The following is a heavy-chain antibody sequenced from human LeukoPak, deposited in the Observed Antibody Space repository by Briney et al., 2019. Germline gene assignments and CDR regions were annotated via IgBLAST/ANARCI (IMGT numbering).Heavy chain of an antibody. D-gene: IGHD6-19*01. CDR3: ARVGWDYYYYMDV. Sequence: SETLSLTCTVSGYSISSGYYWGWIRQPPGKGLEWIGSIFYSGNTYDNPSLKSRVTISVDTSKNQFSLKLSSVTAADTAVYYCARVGWDYYYYMDVWGKGTTVTVSS. CDR2: IFYSGNT. J-gene: IGHJ6*03. V-gene: IGHV4-38-2*02. CDR1: GYSISSGYY.